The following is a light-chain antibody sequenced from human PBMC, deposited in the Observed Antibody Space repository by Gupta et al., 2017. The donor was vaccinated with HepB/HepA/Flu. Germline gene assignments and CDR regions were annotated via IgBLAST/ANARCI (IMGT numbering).Light chain of an antibody. CDR1: QSISSY. V-gene: IGKV1-39*01. CDR2: AAS. Sequence: DIQMTQSPSSLSASVGDRVTITCRASQSISSYLNWYQQKPGKAPKLLIYAASRLQSGVPSRFSGRGYVKDFTLTSSRRQDEDFANYYGQQSYSTRTFGQGTLLDIK. CDR3: QQSYSTRT. J-gene: IGKJ5*01.